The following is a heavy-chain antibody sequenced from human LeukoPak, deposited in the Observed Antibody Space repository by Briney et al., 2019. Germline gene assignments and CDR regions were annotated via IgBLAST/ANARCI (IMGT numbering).Heavy chain of an antibody. Sequence: ASVKVSCKASGYTFTGYYVHWVRQAPGQGLEWMGWINPNSGGTNYAQKFQGRVTMTRDTSISTAYMELSRLRSDDTAVYYCARNSGSYSWDYFDYWGQGTLVTVSS. CDR3: ARNSGSYSWDYFDY. D-gene: IGHD1-26*01. CDR2: INPNSGGT. CDR1: GYTFTGYY. V-gene: IGHV1-2*02. J-gene: IGHJ4*02.